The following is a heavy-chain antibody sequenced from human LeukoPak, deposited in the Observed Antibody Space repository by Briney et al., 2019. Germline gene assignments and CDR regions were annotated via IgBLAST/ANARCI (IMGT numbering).Heavy chain of an antibody. V-gene: IGHV3-7*01. Sequence: GGSLRLSCAASGFTFSSYWMSWVRQAPGKGLEWVANIKQDGSEKYYVDSVKGRFTISRDNAKNSPYLQMNSLRAEDTAVYYCARDNLAGRGYYYGMDVWGQGTTVTVSS. J-gene: IGHJ6*02. CDR1: GFTFSSYW. CDR3: ARDNLAGRGYYYGMDV. CDR2: IKQDGSEK.